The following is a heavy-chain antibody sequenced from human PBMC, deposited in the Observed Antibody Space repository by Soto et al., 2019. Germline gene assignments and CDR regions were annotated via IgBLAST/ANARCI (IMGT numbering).Heavy chain of an antibody. D-gene: IGHD1-26*01. CDR2: FDPEDGET. J-gene: IGHJ4*02. Sequence: ASVKVSCKVSGYPLTELSMHWVRQAPGKGLEWMGGFDPEDGETIYAQKFQGRVTMTEDTSTDTAYMELSSLRSEDTAVYYCATDRPLVGATPTLWGYWGQGTLVTVSS. CDR3: ATDRPLVGATPTLWGY. CDR1: GYPLTELS. V-gene: IGHV1-24*01.